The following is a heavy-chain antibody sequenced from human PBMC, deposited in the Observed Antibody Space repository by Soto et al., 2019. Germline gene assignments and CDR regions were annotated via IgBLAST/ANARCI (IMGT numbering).Heavy chain of an antibody. D-gene: IGHD5-18*01. CDR2: ISYDGSNK. CDR1: GFTFSSYG. Sequence: GGSLRLSCAASGFTFSSYGMHWVRQAPGKGLEWVAVISYDGSNKYYADSVKGRFTISRDNSKNTLYLQMNSLRAEDTAVYYCAKETVDTAMVWWFDPWGQGTLVTVSS. J-gene: IGHJ5*02. V-gene: IGHV3-30*18. CDR3: AKETVDTAMVWWFDP.